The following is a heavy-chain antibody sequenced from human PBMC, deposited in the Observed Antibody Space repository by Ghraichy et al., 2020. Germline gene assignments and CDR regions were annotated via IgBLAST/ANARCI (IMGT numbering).Heavy chain of an antibody. CDR1: GFTFSNAW. V-gene: IGHV3-15*01. CDR2: IKSKTDGGTT. Sequence: GGSLRLSCAASGFTFSNAWMSWVRQAPGKGLEWVGRIKSKTDGGTTDYAAPVKGRFTISREDSKNTLYLQMNSLKTEDTAVYYCTTTYDGSGSVYWGQGTLVTVSS. CDR3: TTTYDGSGSVY. J-gene: IGHJ4*02. D-gene: IGHD3-10*01.